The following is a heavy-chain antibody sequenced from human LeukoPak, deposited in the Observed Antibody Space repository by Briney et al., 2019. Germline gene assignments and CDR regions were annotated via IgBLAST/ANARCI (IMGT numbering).Heavy chain of an antibody. CDR2: ISPSGGST. J-gene: IGHJ4*02. V-gene: IGHV1-46*01. D-gene: IGHD3-22*01. CDR1: GYTFTSNY. CDR3: ARVESLYYYDSSGYQFDY. Sequence: ASVKVSCKAFGYTFTSNYMHWVRQAPGQGPEWMGVISPSGGSTTYAQKFQGRVTLTRDMSTSTDYLELSSLRSEDTAVYYCARVESLYYYDSSGYQFDYWGQGTLVTVSS.